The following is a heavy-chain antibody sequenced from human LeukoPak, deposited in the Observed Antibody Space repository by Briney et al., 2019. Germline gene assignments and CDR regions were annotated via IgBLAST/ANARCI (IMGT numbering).Heavy chain of an antibody. CDR3: ARRRTTGTTGYFDY. V-gene: IGHV4-4*09. Sequence: PSETLSLTCTISRGSVSTYYWSWIRHPPGKGLEWIGDISTGGSTNYNPSLKSRVTISVDTSKNQFSLNLSSVTAADTAVYYCARRRTTGTTGYFDYWGQGSLVTVSS. CDR2: ISTGGST. D-gene: IGHD1-1*01. J-gene: IGHJ4*02. CDR1: RGSVSTYY.